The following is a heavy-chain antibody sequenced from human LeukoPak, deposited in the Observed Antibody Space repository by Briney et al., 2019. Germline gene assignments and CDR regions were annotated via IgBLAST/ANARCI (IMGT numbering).Heavy chain of an antibody. J-gene: IGHJ6*03. CDR2: INPNSGGT. D-gene: IGHD2-2*01. Sequence: GASVKVSCKASGYTFTGYYMHWVRQAPGQGLEWMGWINPNSGGTNYAQKFQGRVTMTRDTSISTAYMELSRLRSDDTAVYYCARDPGAGAVPAAPDYYYYYMDVWGKGTTVTVPS. CDR1: GYTFTGYY. V-gene: IGHV1-2*02. CDR3: ARDPGAGAVPAAPDYYYYYMDV.